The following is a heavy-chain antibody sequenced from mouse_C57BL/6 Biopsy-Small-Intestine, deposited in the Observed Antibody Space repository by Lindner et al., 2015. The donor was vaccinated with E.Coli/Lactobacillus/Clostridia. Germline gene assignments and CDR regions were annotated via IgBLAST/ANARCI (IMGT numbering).Heavy chain of an antibody. J-gene: IGHJ4*01. CDR1: GYTFNGYY. CDR3: ARVAATGYYVDY. V-gene: IGHV1-72*04. D-gene: IGHD2-3*01. CDR2: INPNGDVT. Sequence: SVKVSCKASGYTFNGYYMHWVRRAPGQGLEYMGWINPNGDVTKYAQRFRDRVTMTRDTSTRTAYMELSRLTSDDTAVYYCARVAATGYYVDYWGQGTLVTVSS.